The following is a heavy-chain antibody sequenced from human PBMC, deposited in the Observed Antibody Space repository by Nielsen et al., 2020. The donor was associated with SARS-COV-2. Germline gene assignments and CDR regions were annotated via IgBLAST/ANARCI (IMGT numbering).Heavy chain of an antibody. CDR1: GFTFSDYT. V-gene: IGHV3-30*04. Sequence: GGSLRLSCAASGFTFSDYTLNWVRQAPGKGLEWVAVICYDGSKKYYADSVKGRFTISRDNAKNSLYLQMNSLRAEDTAVYYCARDRDIVLMVYAPGSLGMDVWGQGTTVTVSS. J-gene: IGHJ6*02. CDR3: ARDRDIVLMVYAPGSLGMDV. CDR2: ICYDGSKK. D-gene: IGHD2-8*01.